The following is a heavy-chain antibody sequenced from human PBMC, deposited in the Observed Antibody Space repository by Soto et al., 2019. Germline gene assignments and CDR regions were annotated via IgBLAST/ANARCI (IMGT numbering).Heavy chain of an antibody. D-gene: IGHD6-6*01. V-gene: IGHV4-61*01. CDR3: ARESSNSPAAFDH. CDR1: GGSVNSDSYY. J-gene: IGHJ4*02. CDR2: IYHNGNT. Sequence: SETLSLTCIVSGGSVNSDSYYWSWIRQPPGKALEWIGYIYHNGNTNYNPSLKSRVTISVDTSRNQFSLNLNSVTAADTAVFHCARESSNSPAAFDHWGRAILVTVSS.